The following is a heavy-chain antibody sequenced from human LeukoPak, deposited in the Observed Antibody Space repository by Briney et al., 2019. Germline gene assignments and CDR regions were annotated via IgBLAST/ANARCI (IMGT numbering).Heavy chain of an antibody. CDR1: GFTFSNYG. Sequence: GGTLRPSCAASGFTFSNYGMSWVRQAPGKGLEWVSTISRGGVTTYYADSVKGRFTISRDNSKNTVYLQMNRLRPEDAAVYYCAKAPVTTCRGAYCYPFDYWGQGTLVTVSS. V-gene: IGHV3-23*01. CDR3: AKAPVTTCRGAYCYPFDY. CDR2: ISRGGVTT. D-gene: IGHD2-21*01. J-gene: IGHJ4*02.